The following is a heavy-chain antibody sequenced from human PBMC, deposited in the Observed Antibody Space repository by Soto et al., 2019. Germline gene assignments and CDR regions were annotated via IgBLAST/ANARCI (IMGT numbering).Heavy chain of an antibody. CDR2: IYYTGST. CDR3: ARIEMASIK. CDR1: GVSIRSGAYY. V-gene: IGHV4-31*03. J-gene: IGHJ4*02. Sequence: PSETLSLTCSVSGVSIRSGAYYWSWLGQSPGKGLESIGHIYYTGSTFSSPSLKSRLTISLDTSKNQFSLDLRSVTAADTAMYYCARIEMASIKWGRGTLVTVSS.